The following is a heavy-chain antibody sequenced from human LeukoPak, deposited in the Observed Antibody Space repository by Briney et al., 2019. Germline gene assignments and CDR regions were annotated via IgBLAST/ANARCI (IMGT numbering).Heavy chain of an antibody. CDR2: INPNSGGT. CDR1: GYTFTGYY. D-gene: IGHD1-26*01. J-gene: IGHJ3*02. CDR3: ARAGFSRELRSDAFDI. V-gene: IGHV1-2*02. Sequence: ASVKVSCKASGYTFTGYYMHWVRQAPGQGLEWMGWINPNSGGTNYAQKFQGRVTMTRDTSISTAYMELSRPRSDDTAVYYCARAGFSRELRSDAFDIWGQGTMVTVSS.